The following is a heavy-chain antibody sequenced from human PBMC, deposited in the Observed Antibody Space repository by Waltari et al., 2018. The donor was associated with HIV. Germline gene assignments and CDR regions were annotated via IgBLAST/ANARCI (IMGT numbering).Heavy chain of an antibody. CDR1: GFTVSSNY. D-gene: IGHD5-18*01. J-gene: IGHJ6*02. CDR3: ASPDTTMVHGHYYFYHMDV. Sequence: EVQLVESGGGLVQPGGSLRLSCAASGFTVSSNYMSWVRQAPGKVLEWVSLIYTGGSTYYADSVKGRFTISRDNSKNTLYLQMNSLRAEDTAVYYCASPDTTMVHGHYYFYHMDVWGQGTTVTVSS. V-gene: IGHV3-66*01. CDR2: IYTGGST.